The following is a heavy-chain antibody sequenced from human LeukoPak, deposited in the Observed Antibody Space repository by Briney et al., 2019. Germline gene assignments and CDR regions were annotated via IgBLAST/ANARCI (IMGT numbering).Heavy chain of an antibody. D-gene: IGHD6-13*01. Sequence: GGSLRLSCAASGFTFSSYSMKWVRQAPGKGLEWVSYISSSSSTIYYADSVKGRFTISRDNAKNSLYLQMNSLRAEDTAVYYCAVPTIAAAYDYWGQGTLVTVSS. CDR3: AVPTIAAAYDY. V-gene: IGHV3-48*01. CDR1: GFTFSSYS. J-gene: IGHJ4*02. CDR2: ISSSSSTI.